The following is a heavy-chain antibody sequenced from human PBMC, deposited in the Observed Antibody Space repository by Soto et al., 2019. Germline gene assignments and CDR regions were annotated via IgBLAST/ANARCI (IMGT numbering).Heavy chain of an antibody. Sequence: QVQLQQWGAGLLKPSETLSLTCAVYGGSFSGYYWSWIRQPPVKGLEWIGEINHSGSTNYNPSLKSRVTISVDTSKNQFSLKLSSVTAADTAVYYCARGRTMVRGVPWDYWGQGTLVTVSS. V-gene: IGHV4-34*01. CDR1: GGSFSGYY. D-gene: IGHD3-10*01. CDR2: INHSGST. J-gene: IGHJ4*02. CDR3: ARGRTMVRGVPWDY.